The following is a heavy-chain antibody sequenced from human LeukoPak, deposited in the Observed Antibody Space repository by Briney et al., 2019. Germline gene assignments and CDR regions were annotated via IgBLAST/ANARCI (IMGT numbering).Heavy chain of an antibody. J-gene: IGHJ4*02. CDR2: IYHSGST. Sequence: PSETLSLTCAVSGGSISSGGYSWSWIRQPPGKGLEWIGYIYHSGSTYYNPSLKSRVTISVDRSKNRFSLKLSSVTAADTAVYYCARGYYGSGSYYNDYWGQGTLVTVSS. V-gene: IGHV4-30-2*01. D-gene: IGHD3-10*01. CDR3: ARGYYGSGSYYNDY. CDR1: GGSISSGGYS.